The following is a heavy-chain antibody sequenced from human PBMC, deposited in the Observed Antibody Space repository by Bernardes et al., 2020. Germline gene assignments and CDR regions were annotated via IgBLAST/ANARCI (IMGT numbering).Heavy chain of an antibody. V-gene: IGHV1-18*01. Sequence: ASVKVSCKASGYVFTSFGISWVRQAPGQGLEWMGWISTYNGDTNYAQQLQGRVTMTTDTSTSTAYMELRSLRSDDTAVYYCARDKNACYDFWSGCLPFDSWGQGTLVTVSS. D-gene: IGHD3-3*01. J-gene: IGHJ4*02. CDR2: ISTYNGDT. CDR1: GYVFTSFG. CDR3: ARDKNACYDFWSGCLPFDS.